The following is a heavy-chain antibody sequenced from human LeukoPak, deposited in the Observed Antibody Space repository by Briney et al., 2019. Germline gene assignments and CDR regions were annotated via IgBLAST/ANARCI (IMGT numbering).Heavy chain of an antibody. J-gene: IGHJ4*02. Sequence: QPSETLSLTCTVSGGSISGSTYYWGWIRQPPGKGLEWIGSIYYSGSTYYNPSLKSRVTISVDTSKNQFSLKLTSVTAADTAVYYCARGSGSYLRNFDYWGKGTLVTVSS. D-gene: IGHD1-26*01. CDR3: ARGSGSYLRNFDY. V-gene: IGHV4-39*01. CDR2: IYYSGST. CDR1: GGSISGSTYY.